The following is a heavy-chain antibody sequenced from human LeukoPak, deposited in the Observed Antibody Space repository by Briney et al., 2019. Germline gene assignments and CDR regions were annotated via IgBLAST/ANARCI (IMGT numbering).Heavy chain of an antibody. V-gene: IGHV3-30*01. Sequence: GGSLRLSCVASGFPFSSDSFHWVRQAPGKGLEWVALLSYDGSIKHYADSVKGRFTLSRDNSKSSAYLQMDSLKADDTAVYYCARGVSTWYRIDYWGQGTQVTVSS. J-gene: IGHJ4*02. D-gene: IGHD6-13*01. CDR2: LSYDGSIK. CDR3: ARGVSTWYRIDY. CDR1: GFPFSSDS.